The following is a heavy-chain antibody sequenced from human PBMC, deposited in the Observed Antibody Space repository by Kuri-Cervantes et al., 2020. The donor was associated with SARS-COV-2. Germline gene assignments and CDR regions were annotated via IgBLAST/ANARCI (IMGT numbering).Heavy chain of an antibody. CDR3: ARDRASNYDYYGMDV. CDR2: IYYTGST. Sequence: SETLSLTCTVSGGSISSSSYYWGWIRQHPGKGLEWIGCIYYTGSTYYNPSLKGRVSMSVDTSKTQFSLKLSSVTASDTAVYYCARDRASNYDYYGMDVWGQGTTVTVSS. CDR1: GGSISSSSYY. D-gene: IGHD1-26*01. V-gene: IGHV4-31*03. J-gene: IGHJ6*02.